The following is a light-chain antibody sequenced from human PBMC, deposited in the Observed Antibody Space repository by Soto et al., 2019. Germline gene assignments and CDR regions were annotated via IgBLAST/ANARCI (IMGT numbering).Light chain of an antibody. Sequence: SYELTQAPSVSVAPGQTARITCGDIGSKTVHWYQQKPGQAPVLVVYDDSDRPSGIPDRFSGSNSGNTATLTISTVEAGDESAYFCQVGDGNTDDVIFGGGTKRTV. J-gene: IGLJ2*01. CDR3: QVGDGNTDDVI. CDR1: IGSKT. CDR2: DDS. V-gene: IGLV3-21*02.